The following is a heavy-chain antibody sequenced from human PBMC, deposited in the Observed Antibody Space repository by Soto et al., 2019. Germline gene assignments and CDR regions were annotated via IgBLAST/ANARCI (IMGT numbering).Heavy chain of an antibody. J-gene: IGHJ5*02. D-gene: IGHD5-18*01. CDR3: AAGDSSDTGDH. Sequence: QVQLVQSGAEVKKPGSSVKVSCKASGDTLSHYGVSWVRQVPGKGLEWMGGTTAILGTRDYAQKIEGRMAITSDESTTTSYTELNSLTSDDTAVYYCAAGDSSDTGDHWGQGTLVTVSS. CDR2: TTAILGTR. V-gene: IGHV1-69*01. CDR1: GDTLSHYG.